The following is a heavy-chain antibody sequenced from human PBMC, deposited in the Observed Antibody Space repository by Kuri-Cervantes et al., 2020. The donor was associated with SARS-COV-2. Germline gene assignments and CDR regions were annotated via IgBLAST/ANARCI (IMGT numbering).Heavy chain of an antibody. J-gene: IGHJ4*02. CDR2: INPDGSYT. V-gene: IGHV3-74*01. D-gene: IGHD2-2*01. CDR3: AKDRWGWDIVVVPALFDY. Sequence: GESLKISCAASGFTFSGHWIHWVRQAPGKGLVWDSRINPDGSYTNNADSVKGRFTLSRDNAKNMLFLQMNSLRAEDTAVYYCAKDRWGWDIVVVPALFDYWGQGTLVTVSS. CDR1: GFTFSGHW.